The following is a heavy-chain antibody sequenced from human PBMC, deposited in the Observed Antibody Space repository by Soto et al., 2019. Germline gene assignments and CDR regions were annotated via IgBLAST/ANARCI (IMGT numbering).Heavy chain of an antibody. D-gene: IGHD2-15*01. CDR2: IYNSGNS. CDR3: ARGDSGARNWFDP. J-gene: IGHJ5*02. V-gene: IGHV4-30-2*01. CDR1: GGSISSGAYS. Sequence: QLHLQESGSGLVKPSQTLSLTCTVSGGSISSGAYSWSWIRQPPGKGLEWIGYIYNSGNSYYNPALKCRVTLAVDRCENQLSLKPTSVTATDTTVYYCARGDSGARNWFDPWGQGTLVTVSS.